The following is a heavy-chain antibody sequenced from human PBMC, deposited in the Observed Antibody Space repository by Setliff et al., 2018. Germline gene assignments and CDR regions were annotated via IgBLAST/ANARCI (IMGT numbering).Heavy chain of an antibody. CDR1: GGSISSHY. V-gene: IGHV4-59*11. CDR3: ARDGGLWFGDQHFDY. D-gene: IGHD3-10*01. J-gene: IGHJ4*02. Sequence: SETLSLTCTVSGGSISSHYWSWIRQPPGKGLEWIGSIYYSGSTNYNPSLKSRVTISVDTSKNQFSLKLSSVTAADTAVYYCARDGGLWFGDQHFDYWGQGKLVTVSS. CDR2: IYYSGST.